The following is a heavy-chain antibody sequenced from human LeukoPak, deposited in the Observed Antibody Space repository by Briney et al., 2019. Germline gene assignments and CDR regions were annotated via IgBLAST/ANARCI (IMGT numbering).Heavy chain of an antibody. D-gene: IGHD7-27*01. V-gene: IGHV1-8*01. CDR2: MKSNNGHT. CDR3: ARGPPNWGMVGY. CDR1: GYTFTSFD. Sequence: ASVKVSCKASGYTFTSFDFNWVRQATGQGLEWMGWMKSNNGHTGYAQKFQGRVTMTRDTSISTAYMELSSLTFENTAVYYCARGPPNWGMVGYWGQGTLVTVSS. J-gene: IGHJ4*02.